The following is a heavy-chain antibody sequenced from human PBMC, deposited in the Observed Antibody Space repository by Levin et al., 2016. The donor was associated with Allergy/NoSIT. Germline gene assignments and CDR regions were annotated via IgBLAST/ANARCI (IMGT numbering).Heavy chain of an antibody. Sequence: GGSLRLSCAASGFTVSSNHMSWVRQAPGKGLEWVSVIYSGGSTYYADSVKGRFTISRHISKNRLHLQMSSLRSDDTAVYYCARRGDIVATPGLDFDYWGQGTLVTVSS. CDR3: ARRGDIVATPGLDFDY. V-gene: IGHV3-53*04. CDR2: IYSGGST. CDR1: GFTVSSNH. J-gene: IGHJ4*02. D-gene: IGHD5-12*01.